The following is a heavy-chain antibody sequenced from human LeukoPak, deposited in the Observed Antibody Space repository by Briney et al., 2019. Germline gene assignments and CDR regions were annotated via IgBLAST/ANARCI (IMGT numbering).Heavy chain of an antibody. V-gene: IGHV1-2*02. Sequence: ASVKVSCKASGYTFTGYYMHWVRQAPGQGLEWMGWINPNSGGTNSAQKFQGRVTMTRDTSISTAYMELSRLRSDDTAVYYCAKDRIYGSGSPDHYMDVWGKGTTVTVSS. D-gene: IGHD3-10*01. CDR2: INPNSGGT. J-gene: IGHJ6*03. CDR1: GYTFTGYY. CDR3: AKDRIYGSGSPDHYMDV.